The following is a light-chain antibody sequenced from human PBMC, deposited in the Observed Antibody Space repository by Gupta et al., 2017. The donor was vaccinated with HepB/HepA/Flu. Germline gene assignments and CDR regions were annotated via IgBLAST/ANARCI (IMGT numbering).Light chain of an antibody. V-gene: IGLV2-8*01. CDR1: NSDVGDSNY. J-gene: IGLJ1*01. Sequence: QSALTQPPSASGSPGQSVTISCTGTNSDVGDSNYVSWYQHQSGKDPKVMIYEVTKRPSGVPDRFSGYKSGNTASLTVSGLQAEDEADYVCRSHAGGINVFGTGTKVTVL. CDR3: RSHAGGINV. CDR2: EVT.